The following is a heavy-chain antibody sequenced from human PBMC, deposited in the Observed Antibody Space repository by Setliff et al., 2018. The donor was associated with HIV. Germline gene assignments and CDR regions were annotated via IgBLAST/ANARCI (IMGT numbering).Heavy chain of an antibody. CDR1: GDSISSVSYS. D-gene: IGHD4-17*01. CDR2: MYSGGNT. V-gene: IGHV4-39*02. CDR3: ARDDYGYNGKGFDY. J-gene: IGHJ4*02. Sequence: PSETLSLTCTVSGDSISSVSYSWGWIRQPPGKGLEWIGYMYSGGNTYYKPSLKSRVTMSVDSSKNQFSLKVNSVTAADTAVYYCARDDYGYNGKGFDYWGPGTLVTVSS.